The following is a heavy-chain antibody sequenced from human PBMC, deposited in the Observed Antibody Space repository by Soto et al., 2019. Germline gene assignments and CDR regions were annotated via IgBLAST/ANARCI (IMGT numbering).Heavy chain of an antibody. D-gene: IGHD6-13*01. CDR1: GFTFSSYS. CDR2: ISSCSSYI. V-gene: IGHV3-21*01. Sequence: PGGSLRLSCAASGFTFSSYSMNWVRQAPGKGLEWVSSISSCSSYIYYADSVKGRFTISRDNAKNSLYLQMNSLRAEDTAVYYCARDRGSVRGIAAAGTSLGEDDYYYGMDVWAQGTTGTVS. CDR3: ARDRGSVRGIAAAGTSLGEDDYYYGMDV. J-gene: IGHJ6*02.